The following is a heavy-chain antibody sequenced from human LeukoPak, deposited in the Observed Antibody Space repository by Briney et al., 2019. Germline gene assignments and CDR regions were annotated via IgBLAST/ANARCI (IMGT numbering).Heavy chain of an antibody. J-gene: IGHJ4*02. Sequence: ASVKVSCKASGYTFTSYGISWVRQAPGQGLEWMGWIGAYNGNTNYAQKLQGRVTMTTDTSTSTAYMELRSLRSDDTAVYYCARDGGSITMVRGALGDYWGQGTLVTVSS. CDR2: IGAYNGNT. CDR3: ARDGGSITMVRGALGDY. CDR1: GYTFTSYG. D-gene: IGHD3-10*01. V-gene: IGHV1-18*01.